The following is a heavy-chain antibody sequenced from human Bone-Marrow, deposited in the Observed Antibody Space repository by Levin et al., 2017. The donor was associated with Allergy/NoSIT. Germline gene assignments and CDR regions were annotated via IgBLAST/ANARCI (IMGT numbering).Heavy chain of an antibody. D-gene: IGHD3-22*01. V-gene: IGHV3-11*01. CDR2: ISSSGSTI. Sequence: GGSLRLSCAASGFTFSDYYMSWIRQAPGKGLEWVSYISSSGSTIYYADSVKGRFTISRDNAKNSLYLQMNSLRAEDTAVYYCARDRLRYRYYDSSGYYYWRDYYYYYGMDVWGQGTTVTVSS. J-gene: IGHJ6*02. CDR3: ARDRLRYRYYDSSGYYYWRDYYYYYGMDV. CDR1: GFTFSDYY.